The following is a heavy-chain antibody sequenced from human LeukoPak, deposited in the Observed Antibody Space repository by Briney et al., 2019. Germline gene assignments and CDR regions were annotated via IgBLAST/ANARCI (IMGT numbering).Heavy chain of an antibody. CDR2: IGAGGTFT. CDR3: AKDLGYTTYGYWFDC. CDR1: GFHLNRYP. D-gene: IGHD4-11*01. Sequence: GGSLRLSWAASGFHLNRYPVAWLPQPPGKGLEWVSGIGAGGTFTYYADSVKGRFTMSRDNSRNTLYLQMNSLRADDTAVYYCAKDLGYTTYGYWFDCWGQG. J-gene: IGHJ4*02. V-gene: IGHV3-23*01.